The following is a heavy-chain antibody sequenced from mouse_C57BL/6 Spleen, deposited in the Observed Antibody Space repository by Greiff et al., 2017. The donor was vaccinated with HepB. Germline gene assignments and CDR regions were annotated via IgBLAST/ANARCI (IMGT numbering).Heavy chain of an antibody. CDR1: GFTFSNYW. V-gene: IGHV6-3*01. D-gene: IGHD1-1*01. CDR3: TGGLYYYGSSSSDY. CDR2: IRLKSDNYAT. Sequence: DVQLQESGGGLVQPGGSMKLSCVASGFTFSNYWMNWVRQSPEKGLEWVAQIRLKSDNYATHYAESVKGRFTISRDDSKSSVYLQMNNLRAEDTGIYYCTGGLYYYGSSSSDYWGQGTTLTVSS. J-gene: IGHJ2*01.